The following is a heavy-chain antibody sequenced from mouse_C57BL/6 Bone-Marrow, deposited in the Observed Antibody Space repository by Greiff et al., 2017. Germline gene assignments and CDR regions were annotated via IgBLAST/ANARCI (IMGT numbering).Heavy chain of an antibody. V-gene: IGHV1-61*01. CDR3: ARDYGNWGFAD. CDR2: IYPSDSET. D-gene: IGHD2-1*01. J-gene: IGHJ3*01. CDR1: GYTFTSYW. Sequence: QVQLQQPGAELVRPGSSVKLSCKASGYTFTSYWLDWVKQRPGQGLEWIGNIYPSDSETHYNQKFKDKATLTVDKSSSTAYMQRSSLTSEDAAVYYWARDYGNWGFADWGQGTLVTVSA.